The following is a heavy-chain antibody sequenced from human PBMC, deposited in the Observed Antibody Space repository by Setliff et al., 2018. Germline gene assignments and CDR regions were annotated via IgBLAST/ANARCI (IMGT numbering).Heavy chain of an antibody. CDR3: AREKGVYTYYFDY. D-gene: IGHD3-10*01. Sequence: PSETLSLTCTVSGGSISSGSYYWSWIRQPAGKGLEWIGHIYTSGSTYYNPSLKSRVTISVDTSKNQFSLKLSSVTAADTAVYYCAREKGVYTYYFDYWGQGTLVTVSS. V-gene: IGHV4-61*09. CDR2: IYTSGST. J-gene: IGHJ4*02. CDR1: GGSISSGSYY.